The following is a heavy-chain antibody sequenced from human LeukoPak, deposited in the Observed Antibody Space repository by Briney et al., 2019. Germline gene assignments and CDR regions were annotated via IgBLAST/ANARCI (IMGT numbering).Heavy chain of an antibody. V-gene: IGHV3-9*01. CDR2: ISWNSGSI. Sequence: PGGSLRLSCAASGFTFSSYSMNWVRQAPGKGLEWVSGISWNSGSIGYADSVKGRFTISRDNAKNSLYLQMNSLRAEDTALYYCATAVTPNANWNGEAFDYWGQGTLVTVSS. D-gene: IGHD1-1*01. J-gene: IGHJ4*02. CDR3: ATAVTPNANWNGEAFDY. CDR1: GFTFSSYS.